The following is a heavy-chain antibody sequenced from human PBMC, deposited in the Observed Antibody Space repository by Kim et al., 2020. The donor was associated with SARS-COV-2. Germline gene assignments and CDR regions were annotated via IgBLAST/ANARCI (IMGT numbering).Heavy chain of an antibody. J-gene: IGHJ6*02. CDR2: INPSGGST. CDR1: GYTFTSYY. CDR3: ASPTNYYYGSGSYRYYYYYGMDV. Sequence: ASVKVSCKASGYTFTSYYMHWVRQAPGQGLEWMGIINPSGGSTSYAQKFQGRVTMTRDTSTSTVYMELSSLRSEDTAVYYCASPTNYYYGSGSYRYYYYYGMDVWGQGTTVTVSS. V-gene: IGHV1-46*01. D-gene: IGHD3-10*01.